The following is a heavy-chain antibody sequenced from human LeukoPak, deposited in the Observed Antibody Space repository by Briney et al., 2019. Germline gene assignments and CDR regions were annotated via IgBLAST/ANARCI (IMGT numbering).Heavy chain of an antibody. CDR1: GFTVSSNY. J-gene: IGHJ1*01. V-gene: IGHV3-66*01. Sequence: GGSLRLSCAASGFTVSSNYMSWVRQAPGKRLEWVSVISSGGSTNYEDSVKGRFTISRDNSKNTLNLKMNSLRAEDTAVYYCARDSMIVGWYFQHWGQGTLVTVSS. CDR3: ARDSMIVGWYFQH. CDR2: ISSGGST. D-gene: IGHD3-22*01.